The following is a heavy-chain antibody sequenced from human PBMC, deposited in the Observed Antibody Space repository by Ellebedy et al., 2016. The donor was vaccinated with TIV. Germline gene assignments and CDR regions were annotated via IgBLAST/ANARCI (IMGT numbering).Heavy chain of an antibody. V-gene: IGHV3-7*03. CDR3: AREGTGIFDW. CDR2: TKPDGGEK. CDR1: GFTFSSYA. D-gene: IGHD3-9*01. Sequence: PSETLSLTCVASGFTFSSYAMSWVRQAPGKGLEWVANTKPDGGEKYYVDSVKGRFTVSRDNAKNSLSLQMNSLRAEDTAVYYCAREGTGIFDWWGQGTLVTVSS. J-gene: IGHJ4*02.